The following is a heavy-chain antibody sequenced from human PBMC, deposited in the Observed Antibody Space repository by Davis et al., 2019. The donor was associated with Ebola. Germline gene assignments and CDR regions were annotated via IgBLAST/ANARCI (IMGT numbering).Heavy chain of an antibody. Sequence: SQTLSLTCAVYGGSFSGYYWSWIRQPPGKGLEWIGEINHSGSTNYNPSLKSRVTISADTSKNQFSLKLSSMTAADTAVYYCARQHTSGHMMLFDYWGQGTLVTVSS. J-gene: IGHJ4*02. D-gene: IGHD6-19*01. V-gene: IGHV4-34*01. CDR1: GGSFSGYY. CDR3: ARQHTSGHMMLFDY. CDR2: INHSGST.